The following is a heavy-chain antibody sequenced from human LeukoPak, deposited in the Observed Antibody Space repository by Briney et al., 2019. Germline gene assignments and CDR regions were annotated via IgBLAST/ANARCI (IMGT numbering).Heavy chain of an antibody. Sequence: GGSLRLSCAASGFTFSSYAMSWVRQAPGKGLEWVSAISGSGGNTYYADSVKGRFTISRDNSKNTLYLQMNYLRAEDTAVYYCAKIAGAYCSGGSCEVDYWGQGTLVTVSS. J-gene: IGHJ4*02. D-gene: IGHD2-15*01. V-gene: IGHV3-23*01. CDR1: GFTFSSYA. CDR2: ISGSGGNT. CDR3: AKIAGAYCSGGSCEVDY.